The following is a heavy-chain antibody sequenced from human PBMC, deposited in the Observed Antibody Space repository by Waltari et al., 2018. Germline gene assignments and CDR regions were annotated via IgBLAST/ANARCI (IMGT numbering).Heavy chain of an antibody. V-gene: IGHV4-59*01. Sequence: QVQLQESGPGLVKPSETLSLTCTVSGGSISSYYWRWIRQPPGTGLEWIGYIYYSGSTNYNPSLKSRVTISVDTSKNQFSLKLSSVTAADTAVYYCARSEYYYDSSGYYFFWFDPWGQGTLVTVSS. CDR3: ARSEYYYDSSGYYFFWFDP. CDR1: GGSISSYY. D-gene: IGHD3-22*01. J-gene: IGHJ5*02. CDR2: IYYSGST.